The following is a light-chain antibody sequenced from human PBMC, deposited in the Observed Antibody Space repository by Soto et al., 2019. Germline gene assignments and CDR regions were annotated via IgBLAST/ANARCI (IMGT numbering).Light chain of an antibody. Sequence: QMIKYTSSMSASVGDRVTITCRASERINNSLNWYQQKPGRAPKLLIYSASRLQSGIPSRFSGSGSGTDFTDFTLTISILQPEDGVPYCSPQTDLLPITSAQGTRPAI. J-gene: IGKJ5*01. CDR1: ERINNS. V-gene: IGKV1-39*01. CDR3: PQTDLLPIT. CDR2: SAS.